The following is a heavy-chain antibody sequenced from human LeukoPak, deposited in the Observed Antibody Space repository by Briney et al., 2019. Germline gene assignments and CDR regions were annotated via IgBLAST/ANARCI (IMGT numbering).Heavy chain of an antibody. J-gene: IGHJ5*01. Sequence: SETLSLTCIVSGGSISSSIYYWAWVRQPPGKGLEWIGTVFYNGATQYSPSLRSRVTISIDTSTNQFSLKLTSVTAADTALYYCARTTGSGWFDYWGQGTLVTVSS. CDR1: GGSISSSIYY. CDR3: ARTTGSGWFDY. CDR2: VFYNGAT. V-gene: IGHV4-39*07. D-gene: IGHD6-19*01.